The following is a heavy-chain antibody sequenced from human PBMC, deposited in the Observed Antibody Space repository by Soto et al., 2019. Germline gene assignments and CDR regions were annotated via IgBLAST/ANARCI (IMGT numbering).Heavy chain of an antibody. CDR2: IIPILGIA. CDR3: ARTRMQQLVRYLSADYFDY. J-gene: IGHJ4*02. D-gene: IGHD6-13*01. Sequence: QVQLVQSGAEVKKPGSSVKVSCKASGGTFSSYTISWVRQAPGQGLEWMGRIIPILGIANYAQKFQGRVTITADKSTSTAYMELSSLRSDDTAVYYCARTRMQQLVRYLSADYFDYWGQGTLVTVSS. CDR1: GGTFSSYT. V-gene: IGHV1-69*02.